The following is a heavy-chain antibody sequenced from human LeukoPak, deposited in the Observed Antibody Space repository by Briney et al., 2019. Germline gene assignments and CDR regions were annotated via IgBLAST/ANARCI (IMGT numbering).Heavy chain of an antibody. CDR1: GFTFSSYS. J-gene: IGHJ4*02. CDR2: ISSSSSTI. Sequence: PGGSLRLSCAASGFTFSSYSMNWVRQPPGKGLEWVSYISSSSSTIYYADSVKGRFTIARDNAKNSLYLQMNSLRAEDTAVYYCARNVDYFDYWGQGTLVTVSS. V-gene: IGHV3-48*01. CDR3: ARNVDYFDY.